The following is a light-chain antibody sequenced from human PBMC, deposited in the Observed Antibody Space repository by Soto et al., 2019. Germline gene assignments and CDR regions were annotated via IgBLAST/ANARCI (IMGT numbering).Light chain of an antibody. Sequence: DIQMTQSPSSLTAAVGDRVTIACRASQGISTYLNWYQQKPGKAPEVLIYAVSSLQRGVPSRFSGSGSGTDFTLTISSQLPEDFAAYYCQQSDSLPYTFGQGTKLEIK. CDR3: QQSDSLPYT. CDR2: AVS. J-gene: IGKJ2*01. CDR1: QGISTY. V-gene: IGKV1-39*01.